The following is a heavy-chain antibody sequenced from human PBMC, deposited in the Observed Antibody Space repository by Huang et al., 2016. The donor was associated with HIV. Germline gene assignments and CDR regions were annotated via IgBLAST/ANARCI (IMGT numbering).Heavy chain of an antibody. V-gene: IGHV3-30*18. D-gene: IGHD6-13*01. CDR3: AKGGSAAAVLDF. Sequence: QVQLVESGGGVVQPGRSLRISCAASGFTSSSYGMHWVRQAPGKGLGWVAVISDDAKTKEYADSVKGRFSISRDKSKTTVYLQLNSLRVEDTAVYYCAKGGSAAAVLDFWGQGTLVTVSS. J-gene: IGHJ4*02. CDR2: ISDDAKTK. CDR1: GFTSSSYG.